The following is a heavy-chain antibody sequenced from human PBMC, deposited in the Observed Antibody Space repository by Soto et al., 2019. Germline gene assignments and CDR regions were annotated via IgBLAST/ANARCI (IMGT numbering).Heavy chain of an antibody. V-gene: IGHV1-18*01. CDR1: GGTFSSYA. D-gene: IGHD6-13*01. CDR3: ARDVWYLTQNWFDP. Sequence: QVQLVQSGAEVKKPGSSVKVSCKASGGTFSSYAISWVRQAPGQGLEWMGGISAYNGNTNYAQKLQGRVTMTTDTSTSTAYMELRSLRSDDTAVYYCARDVWYLTQNWFDPWGQGTLVTVSS. CDR2: ISAYNGNT. J-gene: IGHJ5*02.